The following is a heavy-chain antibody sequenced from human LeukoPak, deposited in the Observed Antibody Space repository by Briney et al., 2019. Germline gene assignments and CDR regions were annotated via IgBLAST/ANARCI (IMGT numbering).Heavy chain of an antibody. CDR3: ARERYYYGSGNQGYYYYGMDV. Sequence: ASVKVSCKASGYTFTSYGISWVRQAPGQGLEWMGWISAYNGNTNYAQKLQGRVTMTTDTSTSTAYMELRSLRSDDTAVYYCARERYYYGSGNQGYYYYGMDVWGQGTTVTVSS. V-gene: IGHV1-18*01. CDR1: GYTFTSYG. D-gene: IGHD3-10*01. CDR2: ISAYNGNT. J-gene: IGHJ6*02.